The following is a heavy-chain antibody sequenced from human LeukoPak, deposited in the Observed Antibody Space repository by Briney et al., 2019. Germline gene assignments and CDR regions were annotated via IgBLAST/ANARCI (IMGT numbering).Heavy chain of an antibody. CDR3: ARGGDIVVVPAAIPHFDY. J-gene: IGHJ4*02. V-gene: IGHV4-34*01. D-gene: IGHD2-2*02. CDR2: INHSGST. CDR1: GGSFSGYY. Sequence: SQTLSLTCAVYGGSFSGYYWSWIRQPPGKGLEWIGEINHSGSTNYNPSLKSRVTISVDTSKNQFSLKLSSVTAADTAVYYCARGGDIVVVPAAIPHFDYWGQGTLVTVSS.